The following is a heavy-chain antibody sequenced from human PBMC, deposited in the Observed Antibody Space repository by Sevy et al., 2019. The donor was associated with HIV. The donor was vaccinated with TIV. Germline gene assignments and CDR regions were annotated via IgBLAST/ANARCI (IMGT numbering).Heavy chain of an antibody. CDR1: GYTFTSYA. CDR3: ARDLNSGAAGGY. Sequence: ASVKVAGKASGYTFTSYAMHWVRQAPGQRLEWMGWINAGNGNTKYSQKFQGRVTITRDTSASTAYMELSSLRSEDTAVYYCARDLNSGAAGGYWGQGTLVTVSS. CDR2: INAGNGNT. V-gene: IGHV1-3*01. D-gene: IGHD2-15*01. J-gene: IGHJ4*02.